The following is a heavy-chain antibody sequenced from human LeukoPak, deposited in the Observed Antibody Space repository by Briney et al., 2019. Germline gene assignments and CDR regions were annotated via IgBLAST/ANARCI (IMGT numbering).Heavy chain of an antibody. J-gene: IGHJ3*02. CDR2: INYGGTT. D-gene: IGHD4-17*01. V-gene: IGHV4-39*07. Sequence: SETLSLTCTVSGGSINSGSYYWSWIRQPPGKGLEWIGEINYGGTTNYNPSLESRVTISVDTSKNQFSLKLSSVTAADTAVYYCASPTLSPDADYVSNDAFDIWGQGTMVTASS. CDR3: ASPTLSPDADYVSNDAFDI. CDR1: GGSINSGSYY.